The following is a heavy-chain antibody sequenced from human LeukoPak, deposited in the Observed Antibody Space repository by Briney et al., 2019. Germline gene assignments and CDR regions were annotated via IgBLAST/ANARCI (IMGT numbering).Heavy chain of an antibody. J-gene: IGHJ4*02. Sequence: SETLSLTCTVSGGSISSYYWSWIRQPPGKGLEWIGYIYYSGSTNYNPSLKSRVTISVDTSKNQFSLKLSSATAADTAVYYCARDRSLGEQLEFDYWGQGTLVTVSS. V-gene: IGHV4-59*01. CDR3: ARDRSLGEQLEFDY. CDR2: IYYSGST. D-gene: IGHD6-13*01. CDR1: GGSISSYY.